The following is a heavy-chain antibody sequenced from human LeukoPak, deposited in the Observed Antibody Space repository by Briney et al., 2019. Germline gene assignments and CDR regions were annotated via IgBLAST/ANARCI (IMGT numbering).Heavy chain of an antibody. CDR3: ARGYFDSSGEFDY. J-gene: IGHJ4*02. CDR1: GFTVSSNY. D-gene: IGHD3-22*01. Sequence: PGGSLRLSCAASGFTVSSNYMSWVRQAPGKGLEWVSIIYSGVSTYYADSVKDRFTISRDNSKNTLYLQMNSLRAEDTAMYYCARGYFDSSGEFDYWGQGTLVTVSS. V-gene: IGHV3-66*01. CDR2: IYSGVST.